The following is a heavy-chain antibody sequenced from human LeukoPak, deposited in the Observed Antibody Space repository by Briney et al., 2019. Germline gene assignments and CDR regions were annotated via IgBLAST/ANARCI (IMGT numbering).Heavy chain of an antibody. J-gene: IGHJ4*02. Sequence: ASVKVSCKASGYTFTSYYMHWVRQAPGQGLEWMGIINPSGGSTSYAQKFQGRVTMTRDTSTSTVYMELSSLRSGDTAVYYCARDSELNYYGSGSTLDYWGQGTLVTVSS. D-gene: IGHD3-10*01. V-gene: IGHV1-46*01. CDR3: ARDSELNYYGSGSTLDY. CDR2: INPSGGST. CDR1: GYTFTSYY.